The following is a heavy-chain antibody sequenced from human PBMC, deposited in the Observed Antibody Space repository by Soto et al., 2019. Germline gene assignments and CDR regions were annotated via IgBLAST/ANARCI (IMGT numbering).Heavy chain of an antibody. J-gene: IGHJ6*02. Sequence: SETLSLTCTVSGGSISSYYWSWIRQPPGKGLEWIGYIYYSGSTNYNPSLKSRVTISVDTSKNQFSLKLSSVTAADTAVYYCARDDYYYGMDVWGQGTTVTVSS. CDR2: IYYSGST. V-gene: IGHV4-59*01. CDR1: GGSISSYY. CDR3: ARDDYYYGMDV.